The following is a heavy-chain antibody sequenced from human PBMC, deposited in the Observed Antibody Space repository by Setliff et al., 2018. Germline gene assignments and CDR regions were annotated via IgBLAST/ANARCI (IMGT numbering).Heavy chain of an antibody. D-gene: IGHD6-6*01. V-gene: IGHV1-2*06. CDR3: ARAEYTSSSPYYYMDV. J-gene: IGHJ6*03. Sequence: ASVKVSCKAFRYTFNDYYIHWVRQTPGQGLEWMGRINPSSGGTDDAQNFLGRVTMTRDTAISTAYMELSRLTSDDTAVYYCARAEYTSSSPYYYMDVWGKGTTVTAP. CDR2: INPSSGGT. CDR1: RYTFNDYY.